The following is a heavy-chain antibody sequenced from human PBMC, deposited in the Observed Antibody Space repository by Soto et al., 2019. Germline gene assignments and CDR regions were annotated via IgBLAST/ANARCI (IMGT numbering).Heavy chain of an antibody. CDR2: INHSGGT. Sequence: QVQLQQWGAGLLKPSETLSLTCAVYGGSFSGYYWTWMRQPPATGVEWSGEINHSGGTNYNPSLNSRLTTTADTSKNQYSPKLTSAAAADAAVYYCARDKITGLFDYWGQGTLVTVSS. V-gene: IGHV4-34*01. D-gene: IGHD2-8*02. CDR3: ARDKITGLFDY. CDR1: GGSFSGYY. J-gene: IGHJ4*02.